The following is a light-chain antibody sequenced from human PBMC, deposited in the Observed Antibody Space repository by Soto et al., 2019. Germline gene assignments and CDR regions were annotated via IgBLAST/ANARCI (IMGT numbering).Light chain of an antibody. J-gene: IGKJ5*01. CDR2: AAS. V-gene: IGKV1-17*03. CDR1: QGISNY. CDR3: QQLNSYPT. Sequence: DIQRTQSPSAMSASVGDRVTITCRASQGISNYLAWFQQKPGKAPKLLIYAASTLQSGVRSRFSGSGSGTDFTLTISSMKPEDFATYYCQQLNSYPTFGQGTRLEIK.